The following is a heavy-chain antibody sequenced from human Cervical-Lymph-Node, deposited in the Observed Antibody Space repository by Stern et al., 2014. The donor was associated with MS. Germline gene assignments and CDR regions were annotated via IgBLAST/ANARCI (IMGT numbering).Heavy chain of an antibody. CDR2: INPSDGTT. D-gene: IGHD2-2*01. Sequence: MQLVESGAEVKAPGDSVKVSCKASGYAFTTYYMHWVRQAPGQGLEWMGVINPSDGTTGYAQKFQGRVIMTRDTSTTTIYMELSSLRSEDTAVFYCARARNPADFDYWGQGTLVTVSS. CDR1: GYAFTTYY. CDR3: ARARNPADFDY. J-gene: IGHJ4*02. V-gene: IGHV1-46*01.